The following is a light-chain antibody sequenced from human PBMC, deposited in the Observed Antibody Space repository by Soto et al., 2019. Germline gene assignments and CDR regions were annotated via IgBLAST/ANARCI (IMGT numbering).Light chain of an antibody. V-gene: IGKV3-20*01. Sequence: IVLAQSPATLSLSPGERATISCRASHSVANNYLAWYQQKHGQAPRLIIFAASSRATGVPHRFSASGSGTDFPLTISRVEPEDFAVYFCQQYGGSPPWTFGQGTKV. J-gene: IGKJ1*01. CDR2: AAS. CDR1: HSVANNY. CDR3: QQYGGSPPWT.